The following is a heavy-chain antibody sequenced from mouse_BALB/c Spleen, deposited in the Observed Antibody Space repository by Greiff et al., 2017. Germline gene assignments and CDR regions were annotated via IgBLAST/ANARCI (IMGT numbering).Heavy chain of an antibody. CDR3: ASWDDAY. J-gene: IGHJ3*01. D-gene: IGHD4-1*01. V-gene: IGHV3-2*02. CDR1: GYSITSDYA. Sequence: EVQLQESGPGLVKPSQSLSLTCTVTGYSITSDYAWNWIRQFPGNKLEWMGYISYSGSTSYNPSLKSRISITRDTSKNQFFLQLNSVTTEDTATYYCASWDDAYWGQGTLVTVSA. CDR2: ISYSGST.